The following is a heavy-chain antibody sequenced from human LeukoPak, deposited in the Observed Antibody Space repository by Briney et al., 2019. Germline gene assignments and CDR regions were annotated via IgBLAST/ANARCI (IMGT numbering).Heavy chain of an antibody. J-gene: IGHJ4*02. Sequence: PSETLSLTCTVSGYSISSGYYWGWIRQPPGKGLEWIGSISHGGSTNYNPSLKSRVTISVDTSKNQFSLKLSSVTAADTAVYYCARVLDSSGYPFDYWGQGTLVTVSS. CDR3: ARVLDSSGYPFDY. CDR2: ISHGGST. D-gene: IGHD3-22*01. CDR1: GYSISSGYY. V-gene: IGHV4-38-2*02.